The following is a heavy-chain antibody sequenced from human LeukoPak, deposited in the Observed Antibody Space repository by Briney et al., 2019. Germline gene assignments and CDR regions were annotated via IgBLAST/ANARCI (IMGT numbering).Heavy chain of an antibody. CDR3: ARGGIWDGHDI. D-gene: IGHD1-14*01. J-gene: IGHJ3*02. CDR1: GGSFSGYY. Sequence: PSETLSLTCAVYGGSFSGYYWSWIRQPPGKGLEWIGEINHSGSTNYNPSLKSRVTISVDTSKNQFSLKLSSVTAADTAMYYCARGGIWDGHDIWGQGTMVTVSS. CDR2: INHSGST. V-gene: IGHV4-34*01.